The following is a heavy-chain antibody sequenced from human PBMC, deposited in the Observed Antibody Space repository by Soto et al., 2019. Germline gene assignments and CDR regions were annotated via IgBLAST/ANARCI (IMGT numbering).Heavy chain of an antibody. CDR1: GGTFSSYA. CDR3: ARGPQIRTIFGVVPPGWFDP. CDR2: IIPILGIA. J-gene: IGHJ5*02. D-gene: IGHD3-3*01. V-gene: IGHV1-69*04. Sequence: ASVKVSCKASGGTFSSYAISWVRQAPGQGLEWMGRIIPILGIANYAQKFQGRVTITADKSTSTAYMELSSLRSEDTAVYYCARGPQIRTIFGVVPPGWFDPWGQGTLVTVSS.